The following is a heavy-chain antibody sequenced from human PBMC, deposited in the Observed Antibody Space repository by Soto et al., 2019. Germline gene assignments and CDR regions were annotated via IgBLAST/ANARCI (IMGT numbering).Heavy chain of an antibody. Sequence: QVQLVQSGAEVKKPGSSVKVSCKASGGTFSSYAISWVRQAPGQGLEWMGGIIPIFGTANYAQKFQGRVTITADXXTXTXYMELSSLRSEDTAVYYCARVDDILTGYYPPVPPVYWGQGTLVTVSS. CDR2: IIPIFGTA. CDR1: GGTFSSYA. V-gene: IGHV1-69*12. CDR3: ARVDDILTGYYPPVPPVY. J-gene: IGHJ4*02. D-gene: IGHD3-9*01.